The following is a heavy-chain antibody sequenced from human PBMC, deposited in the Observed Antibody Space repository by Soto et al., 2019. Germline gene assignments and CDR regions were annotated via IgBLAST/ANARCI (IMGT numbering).Heavy chain of an antibody. J-gene: IGHJ4*02. V-gene: IGHV4-4*02. CDR2: IYHSGST. Sequence: WVRQPPGKGLEWIGEIYHSGSTNYNPSLKSRVTISVDKSKNQFSLKLSSVTAADTAVPYCARRRDGSGSLYYWRRVTLVTVSS. D-gene: IGHD3-10*01. CDR3: ARRRDGSGSLYY.